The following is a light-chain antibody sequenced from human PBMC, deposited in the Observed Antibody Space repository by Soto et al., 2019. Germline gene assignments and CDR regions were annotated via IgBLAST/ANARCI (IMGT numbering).Light chain of an antibody. CDR3: YSYAGSNRV. J-gene: IGLJ1*01. CDR2: SNN. V-gene: IGLV1-44*01. Sequence: QPVLTQPPSASGTPGQRVTISCSGSSSNIGRNSVNWYKQLPGAAPKLLISSNNQRPSGVPDRFSGSKSGNTASLTVSGLLAEDEADYYCYSYAGSNRVFGTGTKLTVL. CDR1: SSNIGRNS.